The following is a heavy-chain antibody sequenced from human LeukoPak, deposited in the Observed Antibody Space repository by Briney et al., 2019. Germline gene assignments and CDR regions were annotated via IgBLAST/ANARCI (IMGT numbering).Heavy chain of an antibody. D-gene: IGHD1-1*01. V-gene: IGHV3-23*01. Sequence: GGSLRLSCAASGFTFNNDAMSWVRQAPGKGPEWLSAISGSGGSTTDADSVKGRFTTSRDNSKSTLYLQMNSLRAEDTAVYYCAIAGTTYGMDVWGQGTTVTVSS. J-gene: IGHJ6*02. CDR2: ISGSGGST. CDR3: AIAGTTYGMDV. CDR1: GFTFNNDA.